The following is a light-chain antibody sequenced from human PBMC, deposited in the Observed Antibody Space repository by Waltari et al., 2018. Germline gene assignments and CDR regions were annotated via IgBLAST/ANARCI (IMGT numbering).Light chain of an antibody. V-gene: IGKV1-5*03. J-gene: IGKJ1*01. CDR2: EAS. CDR3: QQYISYPWT. CDR1: QTVDSW. Sequence: DIQMTQSPSTLSASVGDRVIMSCRASQTVDSWLAWYQQKPGQAPKLLIYEASSLESGVPSRFSGSGSGTEFTLTISSLQPDYFATYYCQQYISYPWTFGQGTKVEIK.